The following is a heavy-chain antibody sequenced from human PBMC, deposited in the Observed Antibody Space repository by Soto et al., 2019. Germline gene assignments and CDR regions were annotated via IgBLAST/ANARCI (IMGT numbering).Heavy chain of an antibody. J-gene: IGHJ4*02. CDR2: IYYSGST. Sequence: QVQLQESGPGLVKPSETLSLTCTVSGGSISSYYWSWIRQPPGKGLEWIGYIYYSGSTNYNPSLTSRVTISVDTSKNQFSLKLSSVTAADTAVYYCASGYCSGGSCYSYLSFDYWGQGTLVTVSS. V-gene: IGHV4-59*08. CDR3: ASGYCSGGSCYSYLSFDY. CDR1: GGSISSYY. D-gene: IGHD2-15*01.